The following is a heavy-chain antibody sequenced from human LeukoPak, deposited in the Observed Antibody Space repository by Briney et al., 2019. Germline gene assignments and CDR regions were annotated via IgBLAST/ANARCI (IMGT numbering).Heavy chain of an antibody. D-gene: IGHD3-10*01. Sequence: ASVKVSCKSSGYTFTDYYIHWVRQAPGQGLEWMGRINPNSGGTNYAQKFQGRVTMTRDTSINTAYLDLSSLRSDDTAVYYCARGPSGSDYWGQGTLAIVSS. CDR2: INPNSGGT. V-gene: IGHV1-2*06. CDR3: ARGPSGSDY. CDR1: GYTFTDYY. J-gene: IGHJ4*02.